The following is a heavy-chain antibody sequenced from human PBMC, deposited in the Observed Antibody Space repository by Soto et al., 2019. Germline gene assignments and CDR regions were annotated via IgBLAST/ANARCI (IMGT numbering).Heavy chain of an antibody. CDR3: ARETARSAPCSYGKEV. V-gene: IGHV3-21*01. CDR1: GFTFSSYS. J-gene: IGHJ6*02. Sequence: PGGSLRLSCAASGFTFSSYSMNWVRQAPGKVLEWVSSIRSSSSYIYYADSVKGRFTISRDNAKNSLYLQMKRLRAQDTAEYYGARETARSAPCSYGKEVWGQWSTVPVSS. CDR2: IRSSSSYI.